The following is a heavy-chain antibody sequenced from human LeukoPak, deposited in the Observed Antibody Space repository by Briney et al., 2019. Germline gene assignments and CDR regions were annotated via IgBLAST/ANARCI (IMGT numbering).Heavy chain of an antibody. V-gene: IGHV3-11*06. J-gene: IGHJ4*02. D-gene: IGHD4-17*01. CDR1: GFTFSDYY. CDR2: ISRSSSYT. CDR3: ARARYGDYAVDY. Sequence: GGSLRLSCAASGFTFSDYYMSWVRQAPGKGLEWVSYISRSSSYTNYADSVKGRFTISRDNAKNSLYLQMNSLRAEDTAVYYCARARYGDYAVDYWGQGTLVTVSS.